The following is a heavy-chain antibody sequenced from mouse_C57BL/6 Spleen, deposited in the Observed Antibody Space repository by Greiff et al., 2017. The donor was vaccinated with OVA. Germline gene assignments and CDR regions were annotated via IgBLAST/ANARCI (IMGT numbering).Heavy chain of an antibody. CDR2: IDPSDSYT. D-gene: IGHD1-1*01. Sequence: QVQLQQPGAELVRPGTSVKLSCKASGYTFTSYWMHWVKQRPGQGLEWIGVIDPSDSYTNYNQKFKGKATLTVDTSSSTAYMQLSSLTSEDSAVYYCARGKGVGTTVVPYFDYWGQGTTLTVSS. CDR1: GYTFTSYW. J-gene: IGHJ2*01. V-gene: IGHV1-59*01. CDR3: ARGKGVGTTVVPYFDY.